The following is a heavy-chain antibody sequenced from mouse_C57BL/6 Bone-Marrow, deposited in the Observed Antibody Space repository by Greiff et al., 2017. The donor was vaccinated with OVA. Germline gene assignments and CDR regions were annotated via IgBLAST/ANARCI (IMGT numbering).Heavy chain of an antibody. J-gene: IGHJ2*01. CDR2: INPYNGGT. CDR1: GYTFTDYY. V-gene: IGHV1-19*01. D-gene: IGHD1-1*01. Sequence: EVQLQQSGPVLVKPGASVKMSCKASGYTFTDYYMNWVKQSHGKSLERIGVINPYNGGTSYNQKFKGKATLTVAKSSSTAYMELNSLTSEDSAVYYCASGGLFFTTVVPFDYWGQGTTLTVSS. CDR3: ASGGLFFTTVVPFDY.